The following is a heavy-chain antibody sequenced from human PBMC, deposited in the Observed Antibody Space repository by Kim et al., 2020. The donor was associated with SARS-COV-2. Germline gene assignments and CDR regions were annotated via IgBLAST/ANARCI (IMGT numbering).Heavy chain of an antibody. CDR1: GFTFSDYY. D-gene: IGHD3-10*01. CDR3: ARDWRFFTMVRGVPQGTNWFDP. Sequence: GGSLRLSCAASGFTFSDYYMSWIRQAPGKGLEWVSYISSSGSTIYYADSVKGRFTISRDNAKNSLYLQMNSLRAEDTAVYYCARDWRFFTMVRGVPQGTNWFDPWGQGTLVTVSS. J-gene: IGHJ5*02. CDR2: ISSSGSTI. V-gene: IGHV3-11*04.